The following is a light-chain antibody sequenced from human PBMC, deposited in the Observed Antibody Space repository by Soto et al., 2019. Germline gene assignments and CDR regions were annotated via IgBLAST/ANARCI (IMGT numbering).Light chain of an antibody. CDR3: QKYSGAPPT. J-gene: IGKJ1*01. Sequence: DIQMTQSPSSLSTSVGDRVTITCRASQAISIYLAWYQQKPGKVPKLLIYAASTLQSGVPSRFSGSGSGTDFTLTISSLQPEDVATYYCQKYSGAPPTFGPGTKVEIK. CDR2: AAS. CDR1: QAISIY. V-gene: IGKV1-27*01.